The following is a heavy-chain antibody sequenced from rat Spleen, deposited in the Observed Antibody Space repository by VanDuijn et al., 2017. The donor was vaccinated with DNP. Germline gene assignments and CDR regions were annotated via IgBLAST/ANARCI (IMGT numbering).Heavy chain of an antibody. Sequence: EVQVVESGGGLVQPGGSLKLSCAASGFTFSDYYMAWVRQAPTKGLEWFATISTNGGGTYYRDSVKGRFTISRDNAKSTLYLQMYSLRSEEMATYYCVRPDYYDGSYPHYWGQGVTVTVSS. CDR2: ISTNGGGT. CDR3: VRPDYYDGSYPHY. V-gene: IGHV5S11*01. CDR1: GFTFSDYY. D-gene: IGHD1-12*02. J-gene: IGHJ2*01.